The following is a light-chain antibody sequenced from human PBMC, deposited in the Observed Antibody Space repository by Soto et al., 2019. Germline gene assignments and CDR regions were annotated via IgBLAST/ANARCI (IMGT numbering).Light chain of an antibody. V-gene: IGKV1-5*01. Sequence: DIQMTQSPSSLSASFGDRVTITCGASQSISSYLNWYQQKQGKAPKLLIYDASSLESGVPSRFSGSGYGTEFNLTISSLQTDDFATYYCQQYNSYSWTFGQGTKVDIK. J-gene: IGKJ1*01. CDR2: DAS. CDR3: QQYNSYSWT. CDR1: QSISSY.